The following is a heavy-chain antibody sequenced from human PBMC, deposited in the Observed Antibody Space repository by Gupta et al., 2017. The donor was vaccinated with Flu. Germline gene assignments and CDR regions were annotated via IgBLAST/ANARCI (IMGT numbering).Heavy chain of an antibody. J-gene: IGHJ4*02. Sequence: INRSNCYWGWIRQPQGKGLEWIGSSYDRGSTYFNPSLESRVTISGDTSKNHLSLKLSSVTAADTAIDYCARAIYSASPFDYWGQGTQVTVSS. CDR2: SYDRGST. D-gene: IGHD3-9*01. CDR1: INRSNCY. CDR3: ARAIYSASPFDY. V-gene: IGHV4-39*01.